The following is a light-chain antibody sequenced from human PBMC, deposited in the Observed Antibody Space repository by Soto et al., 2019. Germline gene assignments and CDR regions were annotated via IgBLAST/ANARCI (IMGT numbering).Light chain of an antibody. CDR2: GVS. Sequence: QSALTQPPSASGSPGQSVTISCTGTSGDVGGYNYVSWYQQHPGKAPKLMIYGVSKRPSGVPDRFSGSKSGNTASLTVSGLQAEDEADYYCSSFAGSNNPVVFGGGTKVTVL. CDR1: SGDVGGYNY. CDR3: SSFAGSNNPVV. V-gene: IGLV2-8*01. J-gene: IGLJ2*01.